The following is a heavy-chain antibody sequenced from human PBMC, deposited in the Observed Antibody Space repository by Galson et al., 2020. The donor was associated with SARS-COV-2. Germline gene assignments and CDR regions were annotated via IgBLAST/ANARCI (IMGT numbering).Heavy chain of an antibody. CDR3: ATMWAYYDSSGYYGY. Sequence: ASVNVPCKVSGYTLTELSMHWVRQAPGKGLEWMGGFDPEDGETIYAQKFQGRVTMTEDTSTDTAYMELSSLRSEDTAVYYCATMWAYYDSSGYYGYWGQGTLVTVSS. D-gene: IGHD3-22*01. J-gene: IGHJ4*02. CDR2: FDPEDGET. CDR1: GYTLTELS. V-gene: IGHV1-24*01.